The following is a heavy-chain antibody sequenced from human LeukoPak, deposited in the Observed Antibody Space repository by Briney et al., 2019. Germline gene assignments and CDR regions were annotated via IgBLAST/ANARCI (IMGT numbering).Heavy chain of an antibody. J-gene: IGHJ4*02. CDR3: VRLVGSTTYDY. CDR2: IYPGDSDT. CDR1: GYSFTSFW. Sequence: GESLKISCKGSGYSFTSFWIAWVRQMPGNGLEWMGIIYPGDSDTRYGPSLQGQVTISADKSISTAYLQWGSLKASDTAMYYCVRLVGSTTYDYWGQGTLVTVSS. D-gene: IGHD1-26*01. V-gene: IGHV5-51*01.